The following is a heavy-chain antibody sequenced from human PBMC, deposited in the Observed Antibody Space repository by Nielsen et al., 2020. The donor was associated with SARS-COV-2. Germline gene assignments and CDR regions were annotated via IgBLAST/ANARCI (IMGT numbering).Heavy chain of an antibody. CDR2: IDPSDSYT. CDR3: ARQSGGVNWYFDL. V-gene: IGHV5-10-1*01. J-gene: IGHJ2*01. CDR1: GYSFTSYW. Sequence: KVSCKGSGYSFTSYWISWVRQMPGKGLEWMGRIDPSDSYTNYSPSFQGHVTISADKSTSTAYLQWSSLKASDTAMYYCARQSGGVNWYFDLWGRGTLVTVSS. D-gene: IGHD2-8*02.